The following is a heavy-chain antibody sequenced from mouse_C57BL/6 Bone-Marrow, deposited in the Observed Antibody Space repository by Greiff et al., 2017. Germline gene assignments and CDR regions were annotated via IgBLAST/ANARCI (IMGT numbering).Heavy chain of an antibody. CDR2: LDPSDSYT. Sequence: VQLQQPGAELVMPGASVKLSCKASGYTFTSYWMHWVKQRPGQGLEWIGELDPSDSYTKYNQKFKGKSTLTVDKSSSTAYMQLSSLTSEDSAVYYCATLFYFDYWGQGTTLTVSS. J-gene: IGHJ2*01. D-gene: IGHD1-1*01. CDR1: GYTFTSYW. CDR3: ATLFYFDY. V-gene: IGHV1-69*01.